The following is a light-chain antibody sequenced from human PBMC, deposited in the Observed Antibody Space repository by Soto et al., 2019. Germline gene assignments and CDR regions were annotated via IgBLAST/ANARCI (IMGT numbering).Light chain of an antibody. V-gene: IGKV1-5*01. Sequence: DIQMTHSPSTLSASVCDIFTITCXASQNIERWLAWYQQKPGKAPKLLLYDVSSLESGVPSRFSGSGSGTEFILTVNGLQPDDFATYFCQQFKSGTWTFGQGTKVDIK. CDR3: QQFKSGTWT. CDR1: QNIERW. CDR2: DVS. J-gene: IGKJ1*01.